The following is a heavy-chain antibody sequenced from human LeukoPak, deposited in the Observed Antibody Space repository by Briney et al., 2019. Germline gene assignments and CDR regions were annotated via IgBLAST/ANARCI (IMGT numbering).Heavy chain of an antibody. Sequence: PAETLSLTCAVYGGSFSGYYWSWIRQPPGKGLEWIGEINHSGSTNYNPSLKSRVTISVDTSKTQFSLKLSSVNAADTAVYYCARATAAIRFVDHWGQGTLVTVYS. CDR2: INHSGST. CDR1: GGSFSGYY. D-gene: IGHD2-2*01. V-gene: IGHV4-34*01. CDR3: ARATAAIRFVDH. J-gene: IGHJ4*02.